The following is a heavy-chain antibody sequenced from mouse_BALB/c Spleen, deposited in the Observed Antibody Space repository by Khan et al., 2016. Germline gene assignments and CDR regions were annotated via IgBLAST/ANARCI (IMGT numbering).Heavy chain of an antibody. CDR1: GYSITSDYA. Sequence: EVQLQESGPGLVKPSQSLSLTCTVTGYSITSDYAWNWIRQFPGNKLEWMGYISYSGSTSYNPSLKSRISITRDTSKNQFFLQLNSVTTEDTATYYCARFYDGSSYWYFDVWGAGTTVTVSS. CDR2: ISYSGST. CDR3: ARFYDGSSYWYFDV. J-gene: IGHJ1*01. V-gene: IGHV3-2*02. D-gene: IGHD1-1*01.